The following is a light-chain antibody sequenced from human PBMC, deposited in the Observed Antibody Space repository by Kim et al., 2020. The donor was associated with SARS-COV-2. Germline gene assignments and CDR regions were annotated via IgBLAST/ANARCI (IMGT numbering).Light chain of an antibody. V-gene: IGKV3-11*01. CDR3: QQRTNWPPWT. CDR1: QSLSSF. CDR2: DAS. J-gene: IGKJ1*01. Sequence: SPGERASLSCRASQSLSSFLAWYQQKPGQAPRLLIYDASNGATGIPARFSGSGSGTDFTLTISSLEPDDFAVYYCQQRTNWPPWTFGQGTKVDIK.